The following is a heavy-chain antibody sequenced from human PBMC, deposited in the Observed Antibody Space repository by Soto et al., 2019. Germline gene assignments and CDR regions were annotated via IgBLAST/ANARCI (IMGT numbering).Heavy chain of an antibody. V-gene: IGHV4-39*01. Sequence: SETLSLTCTVSGGSISSSFYYWGWIRRPPGKGLEWIGSVYYSGSTYYNASLQSRVTIFVDTSKNQLSLKLTSMTAADTAVYYCARRSIPLVRGVIEYWGQGTLVTVSS. CDR3: ARRSIPLVRGVIEY. J-gene: IGHJ4*02. CDR2: VYYSGST. CDR1: GGSISSSFYY. D-gene: IGHD3-10*01.